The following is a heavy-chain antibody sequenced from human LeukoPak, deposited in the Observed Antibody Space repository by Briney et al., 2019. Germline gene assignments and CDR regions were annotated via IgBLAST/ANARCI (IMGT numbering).Heavy chain of an antibody. V-gene: IGHV1-2*02. CDR2: INPNSGGT. D-gene: IGHD3-22*01. CDR3: ARDEDASSDNAFDI. Sequence: GASVKVSCKASGYTFTGYYTHWVRQAPGQGLEWMGWINPNSGGTKYAQKLQGRVTMTRDTSISTAYMELSRLRSDDTAVYYCARDEDASSDNAFDIWGQGTMVTVSS. J-gene: IGHJ3*02. CDR1: GYTFTGYY.